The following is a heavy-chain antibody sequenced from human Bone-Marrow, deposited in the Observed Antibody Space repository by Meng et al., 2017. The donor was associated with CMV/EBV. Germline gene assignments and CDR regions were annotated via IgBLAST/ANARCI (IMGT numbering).Heavy chain of an antibody. CDR2: ISSSSSYI. CDR3: AAIAAPPVDL. V-gene: IGHV3-21*01. CDR1: GFTFSSYS. J-gene: IGHJ2*01. Sequence: EVQLWESGGGLVQPGGVLVFSCAASGFTFSSYSMNWVRQAPGKGLEWVSSISSSSSYIYYADSVKGRFTISRDNAKNSLYLQMNSLRAEDTAVYYCAAIAAPPVDLWGRGTLVTVSS. D-gene: IGHD6-6*01.